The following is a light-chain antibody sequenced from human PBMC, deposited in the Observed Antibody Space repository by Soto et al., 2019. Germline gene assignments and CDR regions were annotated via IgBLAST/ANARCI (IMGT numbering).Light chain of an antibody. J-gene: IGLJ1*01. CDR2: DVS. Sequence: QSVLTQPVSVSGSPGQSITISCTGTSSDVGGYNYVSWYQQHPGKAPKLMIYDVSNRPSGVSNRFSGSKSGNTASLTISGLQAEDEAAYYCSSYTSNSTYVFGTGTKVTVL. V-gene: IGLV2-14*01. CDR3: SSYTSNSTYV. CDR1: SSDVGGYNY.